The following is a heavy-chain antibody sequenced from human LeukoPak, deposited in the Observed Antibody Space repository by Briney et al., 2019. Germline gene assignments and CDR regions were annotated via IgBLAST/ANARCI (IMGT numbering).Heavy chain of an antibody. CDR3: AKDWEYCGSRTCYETTHFDL. V-gene: IGHV3-30*02. CDR2: IHYDGSKK. J-gene: IGHJ4*02. Sequence: GGSLRLSCAVSGFTFSRYGIHWVRQAPGKGLEWVSFIHYDGSKKYYTDSVKGRFTISRDNSKDTLYLQMNSLRAEDTAVYYCAKDWEYCGSRTCYETTHFDLWGQGTLVTISS. D-gene: IGHD2-2*01. CDR1: GFTFSRYG.